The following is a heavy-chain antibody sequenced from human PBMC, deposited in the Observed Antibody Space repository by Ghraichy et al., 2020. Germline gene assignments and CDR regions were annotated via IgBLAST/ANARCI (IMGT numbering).Heavy chain of an antibody. CDR3: ATFYHESGGFYHDALNI. V-gene: IGHV4-38-2*02. Sequence: SETLSLTCTVSDYSISSYYFWGWIRQSPEKGLEWIGTLYHSGSSYYHPSLKSRVTISVDMAKSQFSLQLTSVTAADTAVYFCATFYHESGGFYHDALNIWGQGTNVIVSS. J-gene: IGHJ3*02. D-gene: IGHD3-22*01. CDR1: DYSISSYYF. CDR2: LYHSGSS.